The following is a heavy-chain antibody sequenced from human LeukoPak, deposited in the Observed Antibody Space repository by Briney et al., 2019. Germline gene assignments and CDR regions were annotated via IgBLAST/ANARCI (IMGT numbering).Heavy chain of an antibody. V-gene: IGHV3-30-3*01. CDR1: GFTFSSYA. CDR3: ARDRLTVSYYYYDMDV. D-gene: IGHD4-11*01. CDR2: ISYDGSNK. Sequence: GGSLRLSCAASGFTFSSYAMHWVRQAPGKGLEWVAVISYDGSNKYYADSVKGRFTISRDNSKNTLYLQMNSLRAEDTAVYYCARDRLTVSYYYYDMDVWGQGTTVTVSS. J-gene: IGHJ6*02.